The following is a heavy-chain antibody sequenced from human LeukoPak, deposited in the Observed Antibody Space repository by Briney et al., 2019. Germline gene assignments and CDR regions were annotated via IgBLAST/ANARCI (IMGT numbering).Heavy chain of an antibody. D-gene: IGHD4-23*01. CDR3: ARYLDYGGNSRVFQH. Sequence: PSETLSLTCTVSGGSISCSSYYWGWIRQPPGKGLEWIGSIYYSGSTYYNPSLKSRVTISIDTSKNQFSLKLSSVTAADTAVYYCARYLDYGGNSRVFQHWGQGTLVTVSS. J-gene: IGHJ1*01. CDR2: IYYSGST. V-gene: IGHV4-39*07. CDR1: GGSISCSSYY.